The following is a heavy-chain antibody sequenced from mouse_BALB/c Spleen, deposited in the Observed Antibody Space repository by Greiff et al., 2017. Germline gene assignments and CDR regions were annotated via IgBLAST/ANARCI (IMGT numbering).Heavy chain of an antibody. CDR1: GYSITSGYY. V-gene: IGHV3-6*02. CDR3: ASLYDGYYV. D-gene: IGHD2-3*01. CDR2: ISYDGSN. J-gene: IGHJ3*01. Sequence: EVQLQESGPGLVKPSQSLSLTCSVTGYSITSGYYWNWIRQFPGNKLEWMGYISYDGSNNYNPSLKNRISITRDTSKNQFFLKLNSVTTEDTATYYCASLYDGYYVWGQGTLVTVSA.